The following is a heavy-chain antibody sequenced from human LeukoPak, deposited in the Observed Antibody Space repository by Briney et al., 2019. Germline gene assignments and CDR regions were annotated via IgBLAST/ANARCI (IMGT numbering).Heavy chain of an antibody. Sequence: SETLSLTCAVSGCSISSGGYSWSWIRQPPEKGLEWIGYIYHSGNTYYHPSLKSRVTISLDRSKNQFSLKLNSVTAADTAVYYCARALAESDYFDYWGQGTLVTVSS. CDR3: ARALAESDYFDY. V-gene: IGHV4-30-2*01. D-gene: IGHD1-14*01. CDR1: GCSISSGGYS. J-gene: IGHJ4*02. CDR2: IYHSGNT.